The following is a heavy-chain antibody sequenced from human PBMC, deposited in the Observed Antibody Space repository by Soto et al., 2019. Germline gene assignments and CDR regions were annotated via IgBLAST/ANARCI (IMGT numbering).Heavy chain of an antibody. CDR3: ARGGLDNIVVVTATDAFDI. V-gene: IGHV4-30-2*01. CDR2: IYHSGST. D-gene: IGHD2-21*02. Sequence: SETLSLTCAVSGGSISSGGYSWSWIRQPPGKGLEWIGYIYHSGSTYYNPSLKSRVTISVDRSKNQFSLKLSSVTAADTAVYYCARGGLDNIVVVTATDAFDIWGQGTMVTVSS. CDR1: GGSISSGGYS. J-gene: IGHJ3*02.